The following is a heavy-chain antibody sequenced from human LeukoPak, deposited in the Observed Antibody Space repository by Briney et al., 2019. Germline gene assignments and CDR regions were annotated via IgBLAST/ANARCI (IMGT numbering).Heavy chain of an antibody. CDR3: VTLRRSGWYIGD. CDR2: LNPNSGGT. Sequence: ASVKVSCKASGYTLTGYFINWVRQAPGQGLEWMGWLNPNSGGTNYAEEFQGRVTMTRDTSITTAFMELSSLKSDDTAMYYCVTLRRSGWYIGDWGQGTLVTVSS. V-gene: IGHV1-2*02. D-gene: IGHD6-19*01. CDR1: GYTLTGYF. J-gene: IGHJ4*02.